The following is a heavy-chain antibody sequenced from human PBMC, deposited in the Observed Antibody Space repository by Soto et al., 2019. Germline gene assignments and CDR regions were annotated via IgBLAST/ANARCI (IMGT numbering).Heavy chain of an antibody. V-gene: IGHV1-69*12. CDR3: APISTGVGATS. CDR1: GGTFSSYA. Sequence: QVQLVQSGAEVKKPGSSVKVSCKAPGGTFSSYAISWVRQAPGQGLVWMGGIIPIFGTANYAQKFQGRVTITADESTSTAYMELSSLRSEDTAVYYCAPISTGVGATSWGQGTLVTVSS. D-gene: IGHD1-26*01. J-gene: IGHJ4*02. CDR2: IIPIFGTA.